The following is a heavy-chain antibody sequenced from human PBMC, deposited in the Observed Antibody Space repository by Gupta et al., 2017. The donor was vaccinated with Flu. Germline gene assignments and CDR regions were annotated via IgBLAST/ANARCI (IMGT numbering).Heavy chain of an antibody. CDR2: ISASGSRT. D-gene: IGHD1-26*01. V-gene: IGHV3-23*01. Sequence: PGKGVEWVSGISASGSRTYYADSVKGRFTISRDTSTNTLYLQMGSLRADDTAVYYCAKNRVAGAISYYYGLDVWGPGTTVTVSS. J-gene: IGHJ6*02. CDR3: AKNRVAGAISYYYGLDV.